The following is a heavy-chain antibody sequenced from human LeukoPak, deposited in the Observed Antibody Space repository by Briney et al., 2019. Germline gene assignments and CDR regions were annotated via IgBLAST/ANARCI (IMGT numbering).Heavy chain of an antibody. D-gene: IGHD3-9*01. J-gene: IGHJ4*02. V-gene: IGHV3-30*04. CDR1: GFTFSNYA. Sequence: PGGTLRLSCAASGFTFSNYALHWVRQAPGTGLEWVAVISYDGSNKFYADSVRGRFTISRDNSKNTLFLQMNSLRPEDTAVYYCARGPDYDILADYFDYYCQRAMLIVSS. CDR2: ISYDGSNK. CDR3: ARGPDYDILADYFDY.